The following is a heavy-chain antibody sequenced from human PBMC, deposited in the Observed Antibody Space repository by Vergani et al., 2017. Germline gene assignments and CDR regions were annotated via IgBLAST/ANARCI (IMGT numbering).Heavy chain of an antibody. CDR3: ARDRGYNWNYVGWFDP. CDR2: ISGSGGST. CDR1: GFTFSSYA. Sequence: EVQLLESGGGLVQPGGSLRLSCAASGFTFSSYAMSWVRQAPGKGLEWVSAISGSGGSTYYADSVKGRFTISRDNSKNTLYLQMNSLRAEDTAVYYCARDRGYNWNYVGWFDPWGQGTLVTVSS. V-gene: IGHV3-23*01. J-gene: IGHJ5*02. D-gene: IGHD1-7*01.